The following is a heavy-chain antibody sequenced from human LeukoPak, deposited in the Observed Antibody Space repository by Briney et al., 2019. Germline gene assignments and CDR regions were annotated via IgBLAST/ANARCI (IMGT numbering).Heavy chain of an antibody. CDR3: ARQSTYYDILTGYSALHFDS. D-gene: IGHD3-9*01. CDR1: GDSISSSTYY. Sequence: PSETLSLTCTVSGDSISSSTYYWGWIRQPPGKGLEWIGTIYYSGSTYYNPSLKSRVTISVDTFKKQFSLKLSSVTAADTAVFYCARQSTYYDILTGYSALHFDSWGQGTLVAVSS. CDR2: IYYSGST. V-gene: IGHV4-39*01. J-gene: IGHJ4*02.